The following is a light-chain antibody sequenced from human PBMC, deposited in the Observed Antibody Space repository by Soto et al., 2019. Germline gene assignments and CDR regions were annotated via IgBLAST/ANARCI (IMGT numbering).Light chain of an antibody. CDR1: SSDVGAYHS. Sequence: QSALTQPASVSGSPGQSFTISCIGTSSDVGAYHSVSWYQQHPGKAPKLIIFDVSNRPSGVSNRFSGSKSGNTASLTISGLQAEDEADYYCSSFTDTGTVMFGGGTKVTVL. J-gene: IGLJ3*02. CDR3: SSFTDTGTVM. CDR2: DVS. V-gene: IGLV2-14*03.